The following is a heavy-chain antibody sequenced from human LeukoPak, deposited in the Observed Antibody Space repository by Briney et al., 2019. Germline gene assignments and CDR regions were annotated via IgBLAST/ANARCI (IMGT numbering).Heavy chain of an antibody. CDR2: IKQDGSEK. J-gene: IGHJ4*02. CDR3: AKVQSSGWYGY. V-gene: IGHV3-7*01. Sequence: PGGSLRLSCAASGFTFSSYWMSWVRQAPGKGLEWVANIKQDGSEKYYVDSVKGRFTISRDNAKNTLYLQMNSLRVEDTAVYYCAKVQSSGWYGYWGQGTLVTVSS. D-gene: IGHD6-19*01. CDR1: GFTFSSYW.